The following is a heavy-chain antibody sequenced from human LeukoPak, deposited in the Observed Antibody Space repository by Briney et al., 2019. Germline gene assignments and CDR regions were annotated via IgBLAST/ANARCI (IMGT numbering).Heavy chain of an antibody. V-gene: IGHV3-23*01. CDR2: VSGSGGST. CDR1: GFTFSSYA. CDR3: AKSGYRNFFDY. J-gene: IGHJ4*02. Sequence: GGSLRLSCAASGFTFSSYAMNWVRQAPGKGLEWVSTVSGSGGSTYYAGSVKGRFTISRDNSKSTLYLQMNSLRAEDTAVYYCAKSGYRNFFDYWGQGTLVTVSS. D-gene: IGHD4-11*01.